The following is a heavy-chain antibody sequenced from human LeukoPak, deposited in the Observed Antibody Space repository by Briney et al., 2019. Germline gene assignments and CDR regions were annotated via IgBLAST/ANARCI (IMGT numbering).Heavy chain of an antibody. D-gene: IGHD2-8*01. CDR3: AREVPNGSEPFDY. CDR2: ISSSGSTI. Sequence: GGSLRLSCAASGFTFSDYYMSWIRQAPGKGLEWVSYISSSGSTIYYADSVKGRFTISRDNAKNSLYLQMNSLRAEDTAVYYCAREVPNGSEPFDYWGQGTLVTVSS. J-gene: IGHJ4*02. CDR1: GFTFSDYY. V-gene: IGHV3-11*04.